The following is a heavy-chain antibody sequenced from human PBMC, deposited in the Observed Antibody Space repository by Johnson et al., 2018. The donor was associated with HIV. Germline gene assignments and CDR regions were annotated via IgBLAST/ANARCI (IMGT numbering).Heavy chain of an antibody. CDR3: AKDGGKWELPNAFDI. CDR1: GFIFDDYA. V-gene: IGHV3-9*01. Sequence: VQLVESGGGLVQPGGSLRLSCAASGFIFDDYAMHWVRQAPGKGLEWVSGISWNSGSIGYADSVKGRFTISRDNAKNSLYLQMNSLRAEDTAVYYCAKDGGKWELPNAFDIWGQGTMVTVSS. D-gene: IGHD1-26*01. J-gene: IGHJ3*02. CDR2: ISWNSGSI.